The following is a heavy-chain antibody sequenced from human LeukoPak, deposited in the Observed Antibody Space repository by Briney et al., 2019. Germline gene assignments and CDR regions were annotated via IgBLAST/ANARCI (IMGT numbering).Heavy chain of an antibody. V-gene: IGHV3-20*04. J-gene: IGHJ5*02. Sequence: GPGGSLRLSCAASGFTFDVYGMSWVRQAPGKGLEWVSGINWNGGSTGYADSVKGRFTISRDNAKNSLYLQMNSLRAEDTAVYYCAREIAAAGPGWFDPWGQGTLVTVSS. D-gene: IGHD6-13*01. CDR2: INWNGGST. CDR3: AREIAAAGPGWFDP. CDR1: GFTFDVYG.